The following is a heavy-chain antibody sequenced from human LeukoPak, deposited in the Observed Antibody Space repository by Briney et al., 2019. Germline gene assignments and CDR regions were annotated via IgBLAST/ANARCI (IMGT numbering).Heavy chain of an antibody. CDR1: GGSISSYY. D-gene: IGHD3-22*01. J-gene: IGHJ5*02. V-gene: IGHV4-30-4*01. Sequence: SETLSLTCTVSGGSISSYYWSWIRQPPGKGLEWIGYIYYSGSTYYNPSLKSRVTISVDTSKNQFSLKLSSVTAADTAVYYCARAADSTHFWFDPWGQGTLVTVSS. CDR2: IYYSGST. CDR3: ARAADSTHFWFDP.